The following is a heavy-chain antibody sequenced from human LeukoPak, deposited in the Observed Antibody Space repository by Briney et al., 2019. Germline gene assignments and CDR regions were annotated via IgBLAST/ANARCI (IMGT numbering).Heavy chain of an antibody. D-gene: IGHD6-19*01. Sequence: GGSLRLSCAASGFTFSSYEMNWVRQAPGKGLEWVSYIGTSDSSTYYADSVKGRFTISRDNAKNSLYLQMNSLRAEDTAVYYCARDGTAVAGLTNYYYGMDVWGQGTTVTVSS. CDR1: GFTFSSYE. J-gene: IGHJ6*02. CDR3: ARDGTAVAGLTNYYYGMDV. V-gene: IGHV3-48*03. CDR2: IGTSDSST.